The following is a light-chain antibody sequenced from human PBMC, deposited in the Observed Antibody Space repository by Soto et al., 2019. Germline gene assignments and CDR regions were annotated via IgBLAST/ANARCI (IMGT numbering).Light chain of an antibody. CDR3: NSFTTTSTWV. V-gene: IGLV2-14*01. CDR1: SSDVGAYNY. J-gene: IGLJ3*02. Sequence: QSALTQPASVSGSPGQSITISCTGISSDVGAYNYVSWYQQHPGKAPKLMIYEVSNRPSGVSNRFSGSKSGNTASLTISGLQAEDEADYYCNSFTTTSTWVFGGGTKVTVL. CDR2: EVS.